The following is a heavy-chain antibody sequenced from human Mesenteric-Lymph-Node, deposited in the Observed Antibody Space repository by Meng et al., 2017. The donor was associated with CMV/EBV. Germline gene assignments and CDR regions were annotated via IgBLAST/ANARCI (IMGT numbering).Heavy chain of an antibody. CDR2: IYPGDSDT. V-gene: IGHV5-51*01. CDR3: ARPGGTYSYYLYGLDV. Sequence: GGSLRLSCKGSGYSFTSYWIGWVRQMPGKGLEWMGIIYPGDSDTRYSPSFQGQVTISADKSISTAYLQWSSLKASDTAIYYCARPGGTYSYYLYGLDVWGQGTTVTVSS. J-gene: IGHJ6*02. CDR1: GYSFTSYW. D-gene: IGHD1-26*01.